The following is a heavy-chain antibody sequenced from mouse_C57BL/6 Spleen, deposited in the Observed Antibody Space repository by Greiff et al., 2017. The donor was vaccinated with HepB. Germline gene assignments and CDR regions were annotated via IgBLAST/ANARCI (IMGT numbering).Heavy chain of an antibody. CDR3: ARLVTNYFDY. V-gene: IGHV1-59*01. D-gene: IGHD2-2*01. CDR1: GYTFTSYW. J-gene: IGHJ2*01. CDR2: IDPSDSYT. Sequence: VQLQQPGAELVRPGTSVKLSCKASGYTFTSYWMHWVKQRPGQGLEWIGVIDPSDSYTNYNQKFKGKATLTVDTSSSTAYMQLSSLTSEDSAVYYCARLVTNYFDYWGQGTTLTVSS.